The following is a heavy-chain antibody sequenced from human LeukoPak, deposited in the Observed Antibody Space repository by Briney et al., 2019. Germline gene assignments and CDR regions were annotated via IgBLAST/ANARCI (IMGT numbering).Heavy chain of an antibody. Sequence: SETLSLTCTVSGGSISSYYWSWIRQPPGKGLEWIGYIYYSGSTNYNPSLKSRVTISVDTSKNQFSLKLSSVTAADTAVYYCARRLRISGYSSSWYLGVTPSYYFDYWGQGTLVTVSS. CDR2: IYYSGST. CDR1: GGSISSYY. V-gene: IGHV4-59*08. D-gene: IGHD6-13*01. CDR3: ARRLRISGYSSSWYLGVTPSYYFDY. J-gene: IGHJ4*02.